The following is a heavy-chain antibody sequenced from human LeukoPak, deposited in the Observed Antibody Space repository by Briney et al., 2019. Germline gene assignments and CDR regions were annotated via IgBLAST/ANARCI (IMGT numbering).Heavy chain of an antibody. CDR2: ISSNGGST. CDR1: GFTFSSYA. J-gene: IGHJ4*02. D-gene: IGHD6-19*01. CDR3: ARGLVAGTSLFAFDY. V-gene: IGHV3-64*01. Sequence: PGGSLRLSCAASGFTFSSYAMHWVRQAPGKGLEYVSAISSNGGSTYYANSVKGRFTISRDNSKNTLYLQMGSLRAGDMAVYYCARGLVAGTSLFAFDYWGQGTLVTVSS.